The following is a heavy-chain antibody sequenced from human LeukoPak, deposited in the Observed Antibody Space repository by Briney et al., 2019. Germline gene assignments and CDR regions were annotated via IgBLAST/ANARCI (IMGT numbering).Heavy chain of an antibody. D-gene: IGHD3-3*01. V-gene: IGHV3-66*01. CDR3: ARTYYDYRVGTNYFDY. CDR2: TYSGGST. CDR1: GFSVTTSY. Sequence: QAGGSLRLSCAASGFSVTTSYMSWVRQAPGKGLEWVSVTYSGGSTSHADSVKGRFTVSRDDSKNMVYLQMNGMRHDDTAVYYCARTYYDYRVGTNYFDYWGQGTLVTVSS. J-gene: IGHJ4*02.